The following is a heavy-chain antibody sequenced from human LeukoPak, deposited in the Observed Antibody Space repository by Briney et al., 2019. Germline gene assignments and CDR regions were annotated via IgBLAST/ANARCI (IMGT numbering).Heavy chain of an antibody. Sequence: SETLSLTCTVSGGSISSYYWSWIRQPPGKGLEWIGYIYYSGSTNYNPSLKSRVTISVDTSKNQFSLKVTSVTAADTAVYYCARGHDGVVGWFAPWGRGTLVTVSS. D-gene: IGHD2-15*01. V-gene: IGHV4-59*01. CDR1: GGSISSYY. CDR3: ARGHDGVVGWFAP. CDR2: IYYSGST. J-gene: IGHJ5*02.